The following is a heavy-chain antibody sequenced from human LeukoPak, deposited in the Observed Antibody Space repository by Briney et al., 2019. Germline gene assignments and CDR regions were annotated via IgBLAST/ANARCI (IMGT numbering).Heavy chain of an antibody. CDR1: GGTFSSYA. J-gene: IGHJ4*02. CDR3: ARQRGQVAGTIDY. V-gene: IGHV1-69*04. CDR2: IIPILGIA. D-gene: IGHD6-19*01. Sequence: ASVKVSCKASGGTFSSYAISWVRQAPGQGLEWMGRIIPILGIANYAQKFQGRVTITAGKSTSTAYMELSSLRSEDTAVYYCARQRGQVAGTIDYWGQGTLATVSS.